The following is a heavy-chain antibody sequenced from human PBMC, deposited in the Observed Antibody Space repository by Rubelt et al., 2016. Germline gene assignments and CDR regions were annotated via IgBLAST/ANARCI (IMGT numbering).Heavy chain of an antibody. J-gene: IGHJ4*02. CDR1: GFTFGSYW. CDR3: ARDGRPMDY. D-gene: IGHD2-2*01. Sequence: EVQLVESGGGLVQPGGSLRLSCAASGFTFGSYWMSWVRQVPGKGLEWVANIKQDGSEKYYVGSGKGRFTISRDNAKNSLYLQMNSLRVEDTAVYYCARDGRPMDYWGQGTLVTVSS. V-gene: IGHV3-7*03. CDR2: IKQDGSEK.